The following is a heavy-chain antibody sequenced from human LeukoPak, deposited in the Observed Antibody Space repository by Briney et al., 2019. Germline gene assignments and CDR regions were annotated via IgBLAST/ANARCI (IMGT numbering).Heavy chain of an antibody. CDR1: GFTFSDYY. Sequence: GESLRLSCAAFGFTFSDYYMSWIRQAPGKGLEWVSYISSSGSTIYYADSVKGRFTISRDNSKNTLYLQMNSLRAEDTAVYYCARERTAAAHRAGFDPWGQGTLVTVSS. J-gene: IGHJ5*02. CDR2: ISSSGSTI. D-gene: IGHD6-13*01. V-gene: IGHV3-11*04. CDR3: ARERTAAAHRAGFDP.